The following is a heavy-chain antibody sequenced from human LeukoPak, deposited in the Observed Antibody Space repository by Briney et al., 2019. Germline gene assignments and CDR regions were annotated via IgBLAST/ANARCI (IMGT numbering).Heavy chain of an antibody. CDR3: ARGLAAAGG. Sequence: SETLSLTCTVSGYSISSGYYWGWIRQPPGKGLEWIGSIYHSGSTNYNPSLKSRVTISVDTSKNQFSLKLSSVTAADTAVYYCARGLAAAGGWGQGTLVTVSS. CDR1: GYSISSGYY. D-gene: IGHD6-13*01. CDR2: IYHSGST. J-gene: IGHJ4*02. V-gene: IGHV4-38-2*02.